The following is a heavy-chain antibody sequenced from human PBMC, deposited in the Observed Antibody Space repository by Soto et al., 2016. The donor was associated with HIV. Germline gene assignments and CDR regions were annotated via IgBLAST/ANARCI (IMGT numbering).Heavy chain of an antibody. Sequence: EVQLVESGGGLVQPGGSLRLSCAASGFTFSSYSMNWVRQAPGRGLEWVSSISSSSSYIYYADSVKGRFTISRDNAKNSLYLQMNSLRAEDTAVYYCARESIAALAYDYWGQGTLVTVSS. CDR3: ARESIAALAYDY. D-gene: IGHD6-6*01. CDR2: ISSSSSYI. J-gene: IGHJ4*02. CDR1: GFTFSSYS. V-gene: IGHV3-21*01.